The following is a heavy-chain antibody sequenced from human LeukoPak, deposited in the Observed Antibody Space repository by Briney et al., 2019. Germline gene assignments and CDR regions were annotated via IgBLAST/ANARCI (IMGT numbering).Heavy chain of an antibody. D-gene: IGHD1-26*01. J-gene: IGHJ4*02. V-gene: IGHV3-7*05. CDR1: GFTFSNYW. Sequence: GGSLRLSCAASGFTFSNYWMIWVRQAPGKGLEWVGNIKQDGSEKRYADSVRGRFSISRDNAQTSLYLQMNSLRAEDTAVYYCTTEGEVGVTTLDYWGQGTLVTVSS. CDR2: IKQDGSEK. CDR3: TTEGEVGVTTLDY.